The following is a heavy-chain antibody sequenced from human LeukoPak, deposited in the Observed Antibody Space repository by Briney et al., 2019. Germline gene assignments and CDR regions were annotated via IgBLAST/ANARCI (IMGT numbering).Heavy chain of an antibody. Sequence: GGSLRLSCTASGFTFSSYTLHWVRQAPGKGLEWVALISYDGSNIYFADSVKGRFTISRDSSKNTLYLQMNSLRAEDTAVYYCAGDHYGATIDPPPYYFDYWGQGTLVTVSS. CDR1: GFTFSSYT. J-gene: IGHJ4*02. V-gene: IGHV3-30-3*01. D-gene: IGHD5-12*01. CDR2: ISYDGSNI. CDR3: AGDHYGATIDPPPYYFDY.